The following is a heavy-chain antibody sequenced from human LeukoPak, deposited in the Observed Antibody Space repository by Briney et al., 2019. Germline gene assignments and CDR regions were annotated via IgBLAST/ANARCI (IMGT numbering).Heavy chain of an antibody. Sequence: PGGSLRLSCAASGFTFSSYTMNWVRQAPGKGLEWVSSISSSSTYKYYADSVKGRFTISRDNAKNSLYLQMNSLRAEDTAMYYCARDGDIVVVPADLDYWGQEPWSPSPQ. V-gene: IGHV3-21*01. D-gene: IGHD2-2*01. CDR1: GFTFSSYT. J-gene: IGHJ4*01. CDR2: ISSSSTYK. CDR3: ARDGDIVVVPADLDY.